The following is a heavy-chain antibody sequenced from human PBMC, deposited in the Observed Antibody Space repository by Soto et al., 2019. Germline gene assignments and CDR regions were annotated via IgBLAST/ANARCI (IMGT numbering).Heavy chain of an antibody. CDR1: GGSFSDYY. D-gene: IGHD3-3*01. CDR2: IDHSGRT. J-gene: IGHJ5*02. V-gene: IGHV4-34*01. Sequence: QVQLQQWGAGLLKPSETLSLTCAVYGGSFSDYYWSWIRQPPEMGLEFIGEIDHSGRTNYSPSLKSRVTISVDTSKNQFSLKLRSVTAADTAVYYCARGEDDFWSNHIHRFDPWGQGTLVTVSS. CDR3: ARGEDDFWSNHIHRFDP.